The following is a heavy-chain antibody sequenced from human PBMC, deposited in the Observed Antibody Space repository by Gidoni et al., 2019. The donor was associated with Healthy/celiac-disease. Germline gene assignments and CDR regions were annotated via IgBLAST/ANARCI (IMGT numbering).Heavy chain of an antibody. D-gene: IGHD3-10*01. CDR2: INAGNGNT. CDR1: GYTFTSYA. J-gene: IGHJ6*02. CDR3: ARAYGTMVRGVISDYYYGMDV. Sequence: EVKKPGASVQVSCTASGYTFTSYAMHWVRQAPGQRLAWMGWINAGNGNTKYSQKFQFRVTITRDTAASTAYMELSSLRSEDTAVYYCARAYGTMVRGVISDYYYGMDVWGQGTTVTVSS. V-gene: IGHV1-3*01.